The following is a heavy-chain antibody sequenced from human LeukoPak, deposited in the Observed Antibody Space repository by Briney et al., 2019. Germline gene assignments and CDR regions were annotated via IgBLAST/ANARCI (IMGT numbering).Heavy chain of an antibody. J-gene: IGHJ3*02. Sequence: GGSLRLSCAASGFTFSSYGMHWVRQAPGKGLEWVAFIRYDGSNKYYADSVKGRFIISRDNSKNTLYLQMNSLRAEDTAVYYCAKDLNYYDSSGYDAFDIWGQGTMVTVSS. D-gene: IGHD3-22*01. CDR2: IRYDGSNK. CDR3: AKDLNYYDSSGYDAFDI. CDR1: GFTFSSYG. V-gene: IGHV3-30*02.